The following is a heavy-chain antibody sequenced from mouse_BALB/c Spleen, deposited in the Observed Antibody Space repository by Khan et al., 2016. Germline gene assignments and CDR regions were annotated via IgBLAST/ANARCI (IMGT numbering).Heavy chain of an antibody. V-gene: IGHV1S81*02. CDR1: GYTFTSYW. CDR3: ARYYGSSYAMDY. D-gene: IGHD1-1*01. CDR2: INPSNGRT. J-gene: IGHJ4*01. Sequence: QVQLKQSGAELVKPGASVKLSCKASGYTFTSYWMHWVKQRPGQGLEWIGEINPSNGRTNYNEKFKSKATLTVDKSSSTAYMQLSSLTSEDSAVYYCARYYGSSYAMDYWGQGTSVTVSS.